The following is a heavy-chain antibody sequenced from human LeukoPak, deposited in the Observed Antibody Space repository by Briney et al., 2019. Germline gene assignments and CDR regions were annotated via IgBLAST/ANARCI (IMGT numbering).Heavy chain of an antibody. V-gene: IGHV1-2*02. Sequence: GASVKVSCKASGYTFTGYYMHWVRQAPGQGLEWMEWINPNSGGTNYAQKFQGRVTMTRDTSISTAYMELSRLRSDDTAVYYCARDNGRDSSGYYYYNWFDPWGQGTLVTVSS. J-gene: IGHJ5*02. CDR2: INPNSGGT. CDR3: ARDNGRDSSGYYYYNWFDP. CDR1: GYTFTGYY. D-gene: IGHD3-22*01.